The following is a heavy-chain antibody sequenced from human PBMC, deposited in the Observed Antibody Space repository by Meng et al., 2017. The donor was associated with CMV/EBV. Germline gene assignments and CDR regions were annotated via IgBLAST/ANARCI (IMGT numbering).Heavy chain of an antibody. CDR2: IYYSGST. J-gene: IGHJ5*02. V-gene: IGHV4-31*02. Sequence: SISSGGYYWSWIRQHPVKGLEWIGSIYYSGSTYYNPSLKSRVTISVDTSKNQFSLKLSSVTAADTAVYYCARDRGCSGGSCPSGWFDPWGQGTLVTVSS. CDR1: SISSGGYY. CDR3: ARDRGCSGGSCPSGWFDP. D-gene: IGHD2-15*01.